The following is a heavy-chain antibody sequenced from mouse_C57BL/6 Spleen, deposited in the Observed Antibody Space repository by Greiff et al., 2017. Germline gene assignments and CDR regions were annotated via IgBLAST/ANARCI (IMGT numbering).Heavy chain of an antibody. V-gene: IGHV8-12*01. D-gene: IGHD1-1*01. Sequence: QVTLKVSGPGILQSSQTLSLTCSFSGFSLSTSGMGVSWIRQPSGKGLEWLAHIYWDDDKRYNPSLKSRLTISKDTSRTQVFLKITSVDTAVTATYDCARRVGGSSYVDAMDYWGQGTSVTVSS. CDR1: GFSLSTSGMG. J-gene: IGHJ4*01. CDR3: ARRVGGSSYVDAMDY. CDR2: IYWDDDK.